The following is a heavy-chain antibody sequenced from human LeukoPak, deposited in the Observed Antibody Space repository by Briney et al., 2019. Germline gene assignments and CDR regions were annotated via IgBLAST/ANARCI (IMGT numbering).Heavy chain of an antibody. CDR2: INPNSGGT. CDR3: QRDYYGSGSYSTDC. D-gene: IGHD3-10*01. CDR1: GYTFTGYY. J-gene: IGHJ4*02. Sequence: ASVKVSCKASGYTFTGYYMHWVRQAPGQGLEWMGWINPNSGGTNYAQKFQGRVTMTRDTSISTAYMELSRLRSDDTAVYYCQRDYYGSGSYSTDCWGQGTLVTVSS. V-gene: IGHV1-2*02.